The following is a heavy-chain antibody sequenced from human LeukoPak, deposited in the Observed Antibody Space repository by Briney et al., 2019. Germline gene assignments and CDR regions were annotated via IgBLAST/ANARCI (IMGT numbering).Heavy chain of an antibody. CDR2: IYYSGST. Sequence: SQTLSLTCTVSGGSISSGGYYWSWIRQHPGKGLEWIGYIYYSGSTYYNPSLKSRVTISVDTSKNQFSLKLSSVTAADTAVYYCAREYYYDSSGYHHDAFDIWGQGTMVTVSS. J-gene: IGHJ3*02. V-gene: IGHV4-30-4*08. D-gene: IGHD3-22*01. CDR1: GGSISSGGYY. CDR3: AREYYYDSSGYHHDAFDI.